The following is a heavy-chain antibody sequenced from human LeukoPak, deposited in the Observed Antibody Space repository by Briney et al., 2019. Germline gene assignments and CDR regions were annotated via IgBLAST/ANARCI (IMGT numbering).Heavy chain of an antibody. J-gene: IGHJ3*01. V-gene: IGHV6-1*01. CDR2: TYYRSKWYY. CDR3: ARGFALDF. CDR1: GDTVSSNSPA. Sequence: SQTLSPTCDISGDTVSSNSPAWNWIRQSPSRGLEWLGRTYYRSKWYYDYAVSVKSRITISPDTSKNQFSLQLNSVTADDTAVYYCARGFALDFWGQGTMVTVSS.